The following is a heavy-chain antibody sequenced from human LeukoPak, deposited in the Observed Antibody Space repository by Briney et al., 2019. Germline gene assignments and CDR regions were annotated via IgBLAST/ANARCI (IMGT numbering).Heavy chain of an antibody. J-gene: IGHJ4*02. CDR3: AEVESSYCRI. Sequence: GGALRLSCVASGLTFGNYGMDWVRQTPGKGLEWVSSIGGEGNTTYYAPSVRDRFTISRDNSKNSMYLQMSSLTAEDTAIYYCAEVESSYCRIWGQGTLVTVSS. CDR2: IGGEGNTT. CDR1: GLTFGNYG. V-gene: IGHV3-23*01. D-gene: IGHD3-10*01.